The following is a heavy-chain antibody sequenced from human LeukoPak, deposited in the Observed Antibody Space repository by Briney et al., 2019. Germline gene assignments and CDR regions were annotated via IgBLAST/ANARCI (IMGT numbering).Heavy chain of an antibody. CDR3: AGRGSNSGTFDI. CDR2: IYTSGGT. Sequence: SETLSLTCTVSGGSISSYYWSWIRQPAGKGLEWIGRIYTSGGTNYNPSLKSRVTMSVDKSKNQISLNLASLTAADTALYYCAGRGSNSGTFDIWGPGTFVTVSS. CDR1: GGSISSYY. D-gene: IGHD4-23*01. V-gene: IGHV4-4*07. J-gene: IGHJ3*02.